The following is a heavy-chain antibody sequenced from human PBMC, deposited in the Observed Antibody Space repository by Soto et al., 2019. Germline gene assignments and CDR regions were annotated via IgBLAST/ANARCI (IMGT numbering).Heavy chain of an antibody. CDR1: GLTFGSRA. Sequence: ESGGDLIQPGGSLRLSCVASGLTFGSRAMSWVRQSPGGGLEWVSTITDTGGDAKYEDSVRGRFAISRDNSKNTLYLQMSTLRAEDAAIYFCVRGSKDSYPGSRIVDFWGRGILVTVSS. J-gene: IGHJ4*02. V-gene: IGHV3-23*01. CDR2: ITDTGGDA. CDR3: VRGSKDSYPGSRIVDF. D-gene: IGHD3-10*01.